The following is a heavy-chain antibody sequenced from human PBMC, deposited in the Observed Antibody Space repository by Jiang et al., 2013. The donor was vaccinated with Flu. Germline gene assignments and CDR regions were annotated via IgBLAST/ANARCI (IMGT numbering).Heavy chain of an antibody. CDR1: GGSISSSSYY. CDR2: IYYSGST. CDR3: ARLAPGIAARFSSVDY. J-gene: IGHJ4*02. D-gene: IGHD6-13*01. V-gene: IGHV4-39*01. Sequence: TCTVSGGSISSSSYYWAGSAAPREGLEWIGSIYYSGSTYYNPSLKSRVTISVDTSKNQFSLKLSSVTAADTAVYYCARLAPGIAARFSSVDYWGQGTLVTVSS.